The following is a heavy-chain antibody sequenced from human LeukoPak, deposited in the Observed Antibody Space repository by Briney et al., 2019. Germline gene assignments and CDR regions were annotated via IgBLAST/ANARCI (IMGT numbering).Heavy chain of an antibody. D-gene: IGHD1-26*01. Sequence: GGSLRLSCSASGFTFSSYAMHWVRQAPGKGLEYVSAINSNGDNTYYADSVKGRFTISRDNSKNTLYLQMSSLRAGDTAVYYCVKGVGATAAFDIWGQGTMVTVSS. CDR3: VKGVGATAAFDI. V-gene: IGHV3-64D*09. CDR2: INSNGDNT. J-gene: IGHJ3*02. CDR1: GFTFSSYA.